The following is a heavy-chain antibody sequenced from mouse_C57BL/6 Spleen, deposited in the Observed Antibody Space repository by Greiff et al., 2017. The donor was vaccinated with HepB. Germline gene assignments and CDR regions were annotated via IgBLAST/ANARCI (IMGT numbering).Heavy chain of an antibody. V-gene: IGHV14-2*01. CDR3: SYYYGSSYYWYFDV. Sequence: DVQLQESGAELVKPGASVKLSCTASGFNIKDYYMHWVKQRTEQGLEWIGRIDPEDGETKYAPKFQGKATITADTSSNTAYLQLSSLTSEDTAVYYCSYYYGSSYYWYFDVWGTGTTVTVSS. J-gene: IGHJ1*03. D-gene: IGHD1-1*01. CDR1: GFNIKDYY. CDR2: IDPEDGET.